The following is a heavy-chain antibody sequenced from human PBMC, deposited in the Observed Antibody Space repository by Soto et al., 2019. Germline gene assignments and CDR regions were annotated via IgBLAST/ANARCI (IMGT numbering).Heavy chain of an antibody. V-gene: IGHV5-10-1*01. J-gene: IGHJ6*02. CDR3: ASFPRGCCSSTSCRELSNYYGMDV. D-gene: IGHD2-2*01. Sequence: PGESLKISCKGSGYSFTSYWISWVRQMPGKGLEWMGRIDPSDSYTNYSPNFQVLFTISAEKPISIAFLQWSSLKASDTALYYCASFPRGCCSSTSCRELSNYYGMDVWGQGTTVTVSS. CDR1: GYSFTSYW. CDR2: IDPSDSYT.